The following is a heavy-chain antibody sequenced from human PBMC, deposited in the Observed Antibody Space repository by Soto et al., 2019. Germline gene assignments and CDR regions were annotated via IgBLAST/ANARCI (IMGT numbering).Heavy chain of an antibody. J-gene: IGHJ5*02. D-gene: IGHD3-10*01. V-gene: IGHV3-53*01. Sequence: PGGSLRLSCAASGFSVSSSHMIWVRQAPGKGLEWVSVFYSGGTTYHAVSVKGRFTISRDKSKKTVYLQMDSLRTEDTAVYHCAKLGPYDSESYSFRYNWIDPWGQGTLVTVSS. CDR3: AKLGPYDSESYSFRYNWIDP. CDR1: GFSVSSSH. CDR2: FYSGGTT.